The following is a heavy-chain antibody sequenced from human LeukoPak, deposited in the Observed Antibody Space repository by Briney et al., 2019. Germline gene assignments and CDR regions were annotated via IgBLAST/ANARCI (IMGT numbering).Heavy chain of an antibody. V-gene: IGHV3-7*01. J-gene: IGHJ3*02. CDR2: IKQDGSEK. CDR3: ARLVYWIMITFGGVLPSGAFDI. D-gene: IGHD3-16*01. CDR1: GFTFSSYS. Sequence: PGGSLRLSCAASGFTFSSYSMNWVRQAPGKGLEWVANIKQDGSEKYYVDSVKGRFTISRDNAKNSLYLQMNSLRAEDTAVYYCARLVYWIMITFGGVLPSGAFDIWGQGTMVTVSS.